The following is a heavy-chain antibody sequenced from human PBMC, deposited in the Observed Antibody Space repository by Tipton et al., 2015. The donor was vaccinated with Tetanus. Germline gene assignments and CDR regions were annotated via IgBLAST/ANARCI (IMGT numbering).Heavy chain of an antibody. J-gene: IGHJ4*02. CDR3: ARDQARGARGWNYFDY. CDR1: GGSISSGGYY. Sequence: LVQSSQTLSLTCTVSGGSISSGGYYWSWIRQHPGKGLEWIGDIYYSGSTYYNPSLKSRVTISVDTSKNQFSLKLNSVTAADTVVYYCARDQARGARGWNYFDYWGQGTLVTVSS. V-gene: IGHV4-31*03. D-gene: IGHD1-26*01. CDR2: IYYSGST.